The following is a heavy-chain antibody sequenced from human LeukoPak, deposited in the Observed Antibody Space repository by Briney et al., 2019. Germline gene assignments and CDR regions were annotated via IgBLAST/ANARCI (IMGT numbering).Heavy chain of an antibody. CDR2: IYHSGST. D-gene: IGHD1-26*01. V-gene: IGHV4-30-2*01. CDR3: MGGSYQDDY. Sequence: SETLSLTCAVSGGSISSGGYSWSWIRQPPGKGLEWIGYIYHSGSTYYNPSLKSRVTISVDTSKNQFSLKLSSVTAADTAVYYCMGGSYQDDYWGQGTLVTVSS. CDR1: GGSISSGGYS. J-gene: IGHJ4*02.